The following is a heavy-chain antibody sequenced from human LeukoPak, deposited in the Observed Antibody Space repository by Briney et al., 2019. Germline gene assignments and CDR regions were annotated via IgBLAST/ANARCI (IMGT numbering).Heavy chain of an antibody. D-gene: IGHD3-9*01. CDR2: IYASGST. V-gene: IGHV4-4*07. CDR3: ARDGKRYFDWFDAFDI. CDR1: GGSISSYY. Sequence: SETLSLTCTVSGGSISSYYWSWIRQPAGKGLEWIGRIYASGSTNYNPSLESRVTMSVDTSKNQFSLKLTSVNAADTAVYYCARDGKRYFDWFDAFDIWGQGTMVTVSS. J-gene: IGHJ3*02.